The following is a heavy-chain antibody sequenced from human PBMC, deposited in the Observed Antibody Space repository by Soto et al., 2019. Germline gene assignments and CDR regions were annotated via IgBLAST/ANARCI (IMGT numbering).Heavy chain of an antibody. J-gene: IGHJ6*02. CDR1: GFTFGSYW. CDR3: ARGRPYGMDV. CDR2: IDSDGSST. V-gene: IGHV3-74*01. Sequence: EVQLVESGGGLVQPGGSLRVSCAASGFTFGSYWMNWVRQAPGKGLVWVSRIDSDGSSTTYADSVKGRFTTSRDNAKNTLYLPMSSLRVEDTAVYYCARGRPYGMDVWGQGNTVTVSS.